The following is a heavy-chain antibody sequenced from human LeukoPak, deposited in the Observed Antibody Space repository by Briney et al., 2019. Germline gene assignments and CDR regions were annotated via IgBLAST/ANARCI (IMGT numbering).Heavy chain of an antibody. CDR1: GGSINSENW. V-gene: IGHV4-4*02. Sequence: PSETLSLTCAVSGGSINSENWWTWVRQPPGKGLEWIGEIYHSGSTNYNPSLKSRVTISVDKSKNHFSLKMSSVTAADTAVYYCARGLNYDLSPWGQGTLVTVSS. CDR3: ARGLNYDLSP. D-gene: IGHD3-3*01. J-gene: IGHJ5*02. CDR2: IYHSGST.